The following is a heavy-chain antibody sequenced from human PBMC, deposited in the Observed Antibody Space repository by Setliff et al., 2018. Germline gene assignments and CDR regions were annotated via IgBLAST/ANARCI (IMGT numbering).Heavy chain of an antibody. V-gene: IGHV3-23*01. J-gene: IGHJ3*02. Sequence: GRSLRLSCAASGFTFSSYAMSWVRQAPGKEPEWVSTITDSGRTTYYGPSLRGRFTISRDNSRNTLYLQMNSLRAEDAAIYYCARRGGTAGARAFDIWGQGTMVTVSS. CDR1: GFTFSSYA. D-gene: IGHD2-21*02. CDR3: ARRGGTAGARAFDI. CDR2: ITDSGRTT.